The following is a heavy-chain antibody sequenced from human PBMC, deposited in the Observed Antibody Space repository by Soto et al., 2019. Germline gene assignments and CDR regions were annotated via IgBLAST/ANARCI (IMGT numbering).Heavy chain of an antibody. Sequence: GGSLRLSCAASGFTFSRYAMSWVRQAPGKGLEWVSSISGSGASTYYADSVKGRFTISRDNSKDTLYLQMNSLRAEDTAIYYCAKEVVPDYWGRGTLVTVSS. D-gene: IGHD2-15*01. J-gene: IGHJ4*02. CDR3: AKEVVPDY. CDR1: GFTFSRYA. CDR2: ISGSGAST. V-gene: IGHV3-23*01.